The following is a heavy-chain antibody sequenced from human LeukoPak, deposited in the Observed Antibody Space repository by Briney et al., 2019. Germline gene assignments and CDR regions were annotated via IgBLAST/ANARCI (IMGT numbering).Heavy chain of an antibody. CDR2: IKSDGSST. J-gene: IGHJ4*02. V-gene: IGHV3-74*01. Sequence: GGSLRLSCAASGFTFSSYWMHWVRQAPGKGLVWVSRIKSDGSSTSYADSVKGRFTISRDTSKNTLYLQINSLRADDTAVYYCARDYLGLHYFDYWGQGTLVTVSP. CDR1: GFTFSSYW. CDR3: ARDYLGLHYFDY. D-gene: IGHD2/OR15-2a*01.